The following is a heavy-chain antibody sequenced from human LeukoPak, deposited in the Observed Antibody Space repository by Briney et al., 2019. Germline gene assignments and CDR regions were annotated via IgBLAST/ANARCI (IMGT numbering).Heavy chain of an antibody. CDR3: ARDLFYYYDSSGGAFDI. Sequence: SGTLSLTCAVSGGSISSSNWWSWVRQPPEKGLEWIGEIYHSGSTNYNPSLKSRVTISVDKSKNQFSLKLSSVTAADTAVYYCARDLFYYYDSSGGAFDIWGQGTMVTVSS. D-gene: IGHD3-22*01. CDR2: IYHSGST. CDR1: GGSISSSNW. V-gene: IGHV4-4*02. J-gene: IGHJ3*02.